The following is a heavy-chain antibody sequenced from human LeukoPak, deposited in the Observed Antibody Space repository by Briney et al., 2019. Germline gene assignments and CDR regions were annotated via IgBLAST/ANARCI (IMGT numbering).Heavy chain of an antibody. Sequence: GASAKVSCKASGYTFTSYYMHWVRQAPGQGLEWMGIINPSGGSTSYAQKFQGRVTMTRDTSTSTVYMELSSLRSEDTAVYYCARSSAGGLSLWSSPDYWGQGTLVTVSS. CDR3: ARSSAGGLSLWSSPDY. J-gene: IGHJ4*02. V-gene: IGHV1-46*01. D-gene: IGHD3-16*02. CDR2: INPSGGST. CDR1: GYTFTSYY.